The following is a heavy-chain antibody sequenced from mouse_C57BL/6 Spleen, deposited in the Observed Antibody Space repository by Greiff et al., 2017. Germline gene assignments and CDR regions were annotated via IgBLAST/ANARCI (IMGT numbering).Heavy chain of an antibody. J-gene: IGHJ3*01. CDR3: ARVPYDSNYDWFAY. CDR1: GYTFTSYW. Sequence: VQLQQPGAELVKPGASVKLSCKASGYTFTSYWMHWVKQRPGRGLEWIGRIDPTSGGTKYNEKFKSKATLTVDQPSSTAYMQLSSLTAEDSAVYYCARVPYDSNYDWFAYWGQGTLGTVSA. CDR2: IDPTSGGT. D-gene: IGHD2-5*01. V-gene: IGHV1-72*01.